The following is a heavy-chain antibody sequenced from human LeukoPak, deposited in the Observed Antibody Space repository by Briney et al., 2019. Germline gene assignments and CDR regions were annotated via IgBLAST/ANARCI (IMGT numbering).Heavy chain of an antibody. D-gene: IGHD6-13*01. J-gene: IGHJ4*02. Sequence: PLETLSLTCAVYGGSFSGYFWSWIRQPPGKGLECIGEINHCVGTNYNPSLKSRVTISVETSKNQFSLKMNSVTAADTAVYYCARAPSGEVESAARGDYLDYWGQGTLVTLSS. V-gene: IGHV4-34*01. CDR2: INHCVGT. CDR1: GGSFSGYF. CDR3: ARAPSGEVESAARGDYLDY.